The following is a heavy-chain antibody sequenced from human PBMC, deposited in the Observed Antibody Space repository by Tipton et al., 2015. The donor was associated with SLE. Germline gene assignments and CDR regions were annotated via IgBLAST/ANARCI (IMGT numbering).Heavy chain of an antibody. J-gene: IGHJ4*02. CDR2: INHSGST. D-gene: IGHD3-22*01. Sequence: TLSLTCAVYGGSFSGYYWSWIRQPPGKGLEWIGEINHSGSTNYNPSLKSRVTISVDTSKNQFSLKLSSVTAADTAVYYCARDFYDSSGYYSPFDYWGQGTLVTVSS. CDR1: GGSFSGYY. V-gene: IGHV4-34*01. CDR3: ARDFYDSSGYYSPFDY.